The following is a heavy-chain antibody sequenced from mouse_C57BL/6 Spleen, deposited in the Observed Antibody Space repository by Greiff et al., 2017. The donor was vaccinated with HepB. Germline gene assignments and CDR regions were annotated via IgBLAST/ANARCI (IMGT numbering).Heavy chain of an antibody. CDR1: GYTFTSYW. CDR3: ARGNDSKDFDY. V-gene: IGHV1-59*01. CDR2: IDPSDSYT. J-gene: IGHJ2*01. D-gene: IGHD2-4*01. Sequence: QVQLQQPGAELVRPGTSVKLSCKASGYTFTSYWMHWVKQRPGQGLEWIGVIDPSDSYTNYNQKFKGKATLTVDTSSSTAYMQLSSLTSEDSAVYYCARGNDSKDFDYWGQGTTLTVSS.